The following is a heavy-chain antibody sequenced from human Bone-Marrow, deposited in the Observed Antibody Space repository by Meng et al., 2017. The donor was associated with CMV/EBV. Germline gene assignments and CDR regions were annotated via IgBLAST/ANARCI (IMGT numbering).Heavy chain of an antibody. CDR3: ARERHVTEQQRGTGSFDY. CDR1: GYTFTAHY. D-gene: IGHD3-10*01. Sequence: ASVKVSCKASGYTFTAHYFHWVRQAPGQGLEWMGWIHPHRGDTNYAQQFQGRVTLTRDTSINTGYMELTRLTSDDTAVYYCARERHVTEQQRGTGSFDYWGQGTLVTVSS. CDR2: IHPHRGDT. J-gene: IGHJ4*02. V-gene: IGHV1-2*02.